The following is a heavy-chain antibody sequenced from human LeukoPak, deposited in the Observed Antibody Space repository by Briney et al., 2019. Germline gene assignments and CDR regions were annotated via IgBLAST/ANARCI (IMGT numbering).Heavy chain of an antibody. CDR2: ITGSGDST. CDR3: TDSNYWYPVDY. D-gene: IGHD4-11*01. V-gene: IGHV3-23*01. Sequence: GGSLRLSCAASGFTFSSYAMRWVRQAPGKGLEWVSGITGSGDSTYYADSVKGRFTISRDNSKNTLYLQMSSLRAEDTAVYYCTDSNYWYPVDYWGQGTLVTVSS. J-gene: IGHJ4*02. CDR1: GFTFSSYA.